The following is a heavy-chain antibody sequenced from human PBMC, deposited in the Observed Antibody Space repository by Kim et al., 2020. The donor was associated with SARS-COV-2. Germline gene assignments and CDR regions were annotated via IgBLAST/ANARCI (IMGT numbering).Heavy chain of an antibody. J-gene: IGHJ4*02. CDR3: ARDLSDEQLVTDY. D-gene: IGHD6-13*01. V-gene: IGHV3-30*01. Sequence: YADSVKGRLTISRVNSKNTLYLQMNSLRAEDTAVYYCARDLSDEQLVTDYWGQGTLVTVSS.